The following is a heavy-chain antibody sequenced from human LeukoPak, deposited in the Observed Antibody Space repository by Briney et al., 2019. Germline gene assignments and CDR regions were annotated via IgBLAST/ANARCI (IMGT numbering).Heavy chain of an antibody. CDR2: IKPSGGDT. D-gene: IGHD2-15*01. V-gene: IGHV1-46*01. CDR3: ARESPGYCSGGSCYSFDY. J-gene: IGHJ4*02. Sequence: ASVKVSCKTSGYTFTDYNLHWVRQAPGQRLEWMGIIKPSGGDTSYAQTFQGRVFMTRDMSTSTVYMELSSLRSEDTAVYYCARESPGYCSGGSCYSFDYWGQGTLVTVSS. CDR1: GYTFTDYN.